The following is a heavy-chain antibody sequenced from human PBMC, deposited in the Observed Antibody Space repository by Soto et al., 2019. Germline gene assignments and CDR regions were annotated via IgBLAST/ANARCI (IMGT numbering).Heavy chain of an antibody. J-gene: IGHJ4*01. CDR2: IKQDGNEK. CDR1: GFTFSDYW. V-gene: IGHV3-7*03. CDR3: AREADMAAKNFDY. Sequence: SLRLSCAVSGFTFSDYWMSWVRQAPGKGLEWVANIKQDGNEKYYVDSVKGRFTISRDNAKNSLYLQMNSLRAEDTAIYYCAREADMAAKNFDYWGQGTLVTVSS. D-gene: IGHD6-6*01.